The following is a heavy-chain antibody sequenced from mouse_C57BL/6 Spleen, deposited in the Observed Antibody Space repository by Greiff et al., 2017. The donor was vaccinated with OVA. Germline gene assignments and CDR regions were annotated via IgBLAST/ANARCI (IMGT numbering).Heavy chain of an antibody. CDR2: IYPGSGST. D-gene: IGHD1-1*01. CDR1: GYTFTSYW. Sequence: QVQLKESGAELVKPGASVKMSCKASGYTFTSYWITWVKQRPGQGLEWIGDIYPGSGSTNYNEKFKSKATLTVDTSSSTAYMQLSSLTSEDSAVYYCARWGITTVVATNAMDYWGQGTSVTVSS. CDR3: ARWGITTVVATNAMDY. J-gene: IGHJ4*01. V-gene: IGHV1-55*01.